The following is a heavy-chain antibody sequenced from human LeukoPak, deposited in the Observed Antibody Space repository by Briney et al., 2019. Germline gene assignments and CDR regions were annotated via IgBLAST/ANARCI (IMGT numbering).Heavy chain of an antibody. V-gene: IGHV4-39*07. D-gene: IGHD6-13*01. Sequence: PSETLSLTCTVSGGSIDGTTGHWGWIRQPPGKGLEWIGSVFYRGSPYYNPSLNNRLTISVDTSKSQFSLDLTSVTAADTAVYYCAGIAAAGNPNAFDIWGQGTMVTVSS. J-gene: IGHJ3*02. CDR2: VFYRGSP. CDR1: GGSIDGTTGH. CDR3: AGIAAAGNPNAFDI.